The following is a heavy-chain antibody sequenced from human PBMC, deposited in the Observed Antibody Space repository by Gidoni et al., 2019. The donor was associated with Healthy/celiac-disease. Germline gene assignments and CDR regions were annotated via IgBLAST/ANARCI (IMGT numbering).Heavy chain of an antibody. Sequence: EVQLVQSGAEVKKPGESLKISCKGSGYSFTSYWMGWVRQMPGKGLEWMGIIYPGDSDTRYSPSFQGQVTISADKSISTAYLQWSSLKASDTAMYYCARHLPPGIAVAGRPIGAFDIWGQGTMVTVSS. CDR1: GYSFTSYW. J-gene: IGHJ3*02. D-gene: IGHD6-19*01. V-gene: IGHV5-51*01. CDR2: IYPGDSDT. CDR3: ARHLPPGIAVAGRPIGAFDI.